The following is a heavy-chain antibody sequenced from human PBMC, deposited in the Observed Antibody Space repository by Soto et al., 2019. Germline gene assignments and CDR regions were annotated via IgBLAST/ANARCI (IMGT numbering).Heavy chain of an antibody. J-gene: IGHJ5*02. Sequence: SETLSLTCTVSGGSISSYYWSWIRQPAGKGLEWIGRIYTSGSTNYNPSLKSRVTMSVDTSKNQFSLKLGSVTAADTAVYYCAREIKRTTVTTKWFDPWGQGTLVTVSS. CDR1: GGSISSYY. V-gene: IGHV4-4*07. D-gene: IGHD4-4*01. CDR3: AREIKRTTVTTKWFDP. CDR2: IYTSGST.